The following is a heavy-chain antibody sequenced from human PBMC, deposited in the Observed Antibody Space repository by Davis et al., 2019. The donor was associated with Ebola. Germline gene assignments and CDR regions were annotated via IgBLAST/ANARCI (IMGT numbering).Heavy chain of an antibody. D-gene: IGHD2-15*01. Sequence: ASVKVSCKASGYTFTSYGITWVRQAPGQGLEWMGWINPHNGNTNYAQNVQGRVTMTTDTSTSTAYMEVGSLRSEDTAVYYCAHLGPQRYCSGGGCHGYLDYWGQGTLVIVSS. CDR3: AHLGPQRYCSGGGCHGYLDY. J-gene: IGHJ4*02. V-gene: IGHV1-18*04. CDR2: INPHNGNT. CDR1: GYTFTSYG.